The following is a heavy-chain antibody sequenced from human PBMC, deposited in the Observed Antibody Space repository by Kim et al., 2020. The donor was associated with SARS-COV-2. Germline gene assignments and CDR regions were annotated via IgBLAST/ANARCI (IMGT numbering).Heavy chain of an antibody. Sequence: YADSVKGRFTMSRDKATNSQVLEMNRLREEDTAMYYCARKRDWEMDDWGQGTLVTVSS. CDR3: ARKRDWEMDD. V-gene: IGHV3-48*02. D-gene: IGHD2-21*02. J-gene: IGHJ1*01.